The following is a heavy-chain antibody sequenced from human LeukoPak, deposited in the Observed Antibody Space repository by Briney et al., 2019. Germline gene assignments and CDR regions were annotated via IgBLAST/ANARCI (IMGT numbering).Heavy chain of an antibody. CDR3: ARDAVDTANAV. V-gene: IGHV3-74*01. CDR1: GFTFTTYW. Sequence: GGSLRLSCAASGFTFTTYWMHWVRQAPGKGLVWVSHINSDGSITSYADSVKGRFTISSDNAKNTLYLQMNSLRAEDTAVYYCARDAVDTANAVWGQGTTVTVSS. J-gene: IGHJ6*02. D-gene: IGHD5-18*01. CDR2: INSDGSIT.